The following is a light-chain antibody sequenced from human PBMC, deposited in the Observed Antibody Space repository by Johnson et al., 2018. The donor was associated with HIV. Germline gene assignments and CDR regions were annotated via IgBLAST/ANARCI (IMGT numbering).Light chain of an antibody. Sequence: QAVLTQPPSVSAASGQRVDISCSGGSANIENNYVSWYQQLPHTAPKLLISDNDKRPSGLPDRFSGSKSGASATLDITGLQTGDEADDYCGTLDSSLSAGGANYVFGTGTKVTVL. CDR1: SANIENNY. CDR3: GTLDSSLSAGGANYV. CDR2: DND. J-gene: IGLJ1*01. V-gene: IGLV1-51*01.